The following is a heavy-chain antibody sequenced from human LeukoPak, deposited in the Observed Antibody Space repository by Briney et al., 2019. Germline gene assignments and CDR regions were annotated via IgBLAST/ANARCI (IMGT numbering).Heavy chain of an antibody. CDR1: GYTSSNYG. CDR3: ARGFPPRRSYDSNGYYSYYFDY. D-gene: IGHD3-22*01. J-gene: IGHJ4*02. V-gene: IGHV1-18*01. CDR2: ISAYNGYT. Sequence: ASVKVSCKASGYTSSNYGITWVRQAPGQGLEWMGWISAYNGYTFYAQKLQGSVTMTTDTSTSTAYMELRSLRSDDTAMYYCARGFPPRRSYDSNGYYSYYFDYWGQGTLVTVSS.